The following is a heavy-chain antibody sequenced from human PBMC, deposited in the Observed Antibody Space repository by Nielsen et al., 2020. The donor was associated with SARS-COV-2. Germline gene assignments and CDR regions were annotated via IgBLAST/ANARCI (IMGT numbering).Heavy chain of an antibody. J-gene: IGHJ4*02. CDR1: GLTFSTYS. CDR3: TRGPRRVVGATIDY. CDR2: ISSSGSYI. V-gene: IGHV3-21*03. D-gene: IGHD1-26*01. Sequence: GESLKISCAASGLTFSTYSMMWVRQAPGKGLEWVSHISSSGSYIYYADSVKGRFTISRDNAKNSVYLQMNSLKTEDTAVYYCTRGPRRVVGATIDYWGQGTLVTVSS.